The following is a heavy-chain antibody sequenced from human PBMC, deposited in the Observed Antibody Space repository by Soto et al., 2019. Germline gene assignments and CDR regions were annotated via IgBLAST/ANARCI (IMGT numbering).Heavy chain of an antibody. CDR2: IYYSGST. D-gene: IGHD1-20*01. CDR3: ARSTGTITPLREFDY. J-gene: IGHJ4*02. CDR1: GGSISSSSYY. Sequence: SETLSLTCTVSGGSISSSSYYWGWIRQPPGKGLEWIGSIYYSGSTYYNPSLKSRVTISVDTSKNQFSLKLSSVTAADTAVYYCARSTGTITPLREFDYWGQGTLVTVSS. V-gene: IGHV4-39*01.